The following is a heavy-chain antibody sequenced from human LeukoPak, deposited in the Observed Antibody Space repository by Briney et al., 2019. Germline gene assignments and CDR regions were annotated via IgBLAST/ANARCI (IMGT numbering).Heavy chain of an antibody. Sequence: SETLSLTCAVYGGSFSGYYWSWIRQPPGKGLEWIGEINHSGSTNYNPSLKSRVTISVDTSKNQFSLKLSSVTAADAAVYYCARGRSSSGYYYSFDYWGQGTLVTVSS. CDR1: GGSFSGYY. J-gene: IGHJ4*02. D-gene: IGHD3-22*01. CDR3: ARGRSSSGYYYSFDY. CDR2: INHSGST. V-gene: IGHV4-34*01.